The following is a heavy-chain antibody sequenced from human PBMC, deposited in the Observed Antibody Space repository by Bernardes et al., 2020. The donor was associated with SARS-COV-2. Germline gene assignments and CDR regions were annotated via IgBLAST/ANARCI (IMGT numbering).Heavy chain of an antibody. CDR2: IDPSDSYT. J-gene: IGHJ4*02. Sequence: GESLKISCKGSGYSFTSYWISWVRQMPGKGLEWMGRIDPSDSYTNYSPSFQGHVTISADKSISTAYLQWSSLKASDTAIYYCARLTSYYYDSSANLDYWGQGTLVTVSS. CDR1: GYSFTSYW. V-gene: IGHV5-10-1*01. D-gene: IGHD3-22*01. CDR3: ARLTSYYYDSSANLDY.